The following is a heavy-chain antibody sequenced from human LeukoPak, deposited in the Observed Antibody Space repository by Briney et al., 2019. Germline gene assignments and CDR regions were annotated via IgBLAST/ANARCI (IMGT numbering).Heavy chain of an antibody. D-gene: IGHD1/OR15-1a*01. V-gene: IGHV3-72*01. CDR1: GFTFSDRY. CDR3: TRCSTVTRLYYFDY. Sequence: PGGSLTLSCTASGFTFSDRYIDWVRQAPGKGLEWVGRSRNKANSYTTEYAASVKGRFTISRDESKNLLYLQMNSLKTEDTAVYYCTRCSTVTRLYYFDYWGQGTLVTVSS. J-gene: IGHJ4*02. CDR2: SRNKANSYTT.